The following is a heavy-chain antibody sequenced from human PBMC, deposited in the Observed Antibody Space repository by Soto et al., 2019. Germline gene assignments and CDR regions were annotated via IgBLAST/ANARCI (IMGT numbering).Heavy chain of an antibody. CDR2: IYSGGST. CDR3: ARDDAFDI. CDR1: GFTVSSNY. J-gene: IGHJ3*02. Sequence: PVGSLRLSCAASGFTVSSNYMSWVRQAPGKELEWVSVIYSGGSTYYADSVKGRFTISRDNSKDTLYLQMNSLRAEDTAVYYCARDDAFDIWGQGTMVTVSS. V-gene: IGHV3-66*01.